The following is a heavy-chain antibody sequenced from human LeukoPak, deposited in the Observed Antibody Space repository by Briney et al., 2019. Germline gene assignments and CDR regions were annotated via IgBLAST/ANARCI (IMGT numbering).Heavy chain of an antibody. CDR3: ARGRGEYQLLDDDGFDI. J-gene: IGHJ3*02. Sequence: PGGSLRLSCTASGFTFSSYDMHWVRHATGKGLEWVSVIGTAGDTYYSGSVKGRFTISRENAKKSLFLQMNSLRVGDTAVYYCARGRGEYQLLDDDGFDIWGQGTMVTVSS. CDR2: IGTAGDT. CDR1: GFTFSSYD. V-gene: IGHV3-13*01. D-gene: IGHD2-2*01.